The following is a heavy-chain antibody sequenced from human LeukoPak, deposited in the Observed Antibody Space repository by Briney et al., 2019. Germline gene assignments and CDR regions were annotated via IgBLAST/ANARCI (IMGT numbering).Heavy chain of an antibody. D-gene: IGHD3-22*01. J-gene: IGHJ4*02. CDR2: IYYSGSV. CDR1: GGSLTSYY. V-gene: IGHV4-59*12. Sequence: SETLSLTCTVSGGSLTSYYWSWIRQPPGKGLQWIGYIYYSGSVNYNPSLKSRVTISVDTSKNQFSLNLSSVTAADTAVYYCARGQYYDSSGRYYFDYWGQGTLVTVSS. CDR3: ARGQYYDSSGRYYFDY.